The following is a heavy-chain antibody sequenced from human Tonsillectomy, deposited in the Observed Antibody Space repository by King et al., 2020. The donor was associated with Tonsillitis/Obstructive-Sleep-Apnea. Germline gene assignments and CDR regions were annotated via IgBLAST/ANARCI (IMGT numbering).Heavy chain of an antibody. Sequence: VQLVESGGGLVQPGGSLRLSCAASGFTFSSYWMHWVRQAPGKGLVWVSSINTDGSSTTYADSVKGRFTISRDNAKNTLYLQVNSLRAEDTSVYYCAKSTLTTGRAIISPYFCVSWGQEPLVTVSS. D-gene: IGHD4-17*01. V-gene: IGHV3-74*01. CDR2: INTDGSST. CDR3: AKSTLTTGRAIISPYFCVS. CDR1: GFTFSSYW. J-gene: IGHJ4*02.